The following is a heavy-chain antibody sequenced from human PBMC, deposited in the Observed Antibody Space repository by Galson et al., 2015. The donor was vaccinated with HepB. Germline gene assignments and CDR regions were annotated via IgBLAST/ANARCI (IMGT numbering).Heavy chain of an antibody. CDR3: AREGGVYNWNDERGEYFDY. Sequence: SVKVSCKASGYTFTSYGISWVRQAPGQGLEWMGWISAYNGNTNYAQKLQGRVTMTTDTSTSTAYMELRSLRSDDTAVYYCAREGGVYNWNDERGEYFDYWGQGTLVTVSS. D-gene: IGHD1-1*01. V-gene: IGHV1-18*04. J-gene: IGHJ4*02. CDR1: GYTFTSYG. CDR2: ISAYNGNT.